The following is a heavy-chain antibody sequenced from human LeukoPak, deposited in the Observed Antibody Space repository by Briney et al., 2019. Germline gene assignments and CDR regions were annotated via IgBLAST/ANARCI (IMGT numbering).Heavy chain of an antibody. V-gene: IGHV3-21*01. Sequence: GGSLRLSCAASGFTFSSYSMNWVRQAPGKGLECVSSISSSSSYIHYADSVKGRFTISRDNAKNSLYLQMNSLRAEDTALYYCARVGDGDSFDYWGQGTLVTVSS. CDR3: ARVGDGDSFDY. CDR2: ISSSSSYI. D-gene: IGHD3-10*01. J-gene: IGHJ4*02. CDR1: GFTFSSYS.